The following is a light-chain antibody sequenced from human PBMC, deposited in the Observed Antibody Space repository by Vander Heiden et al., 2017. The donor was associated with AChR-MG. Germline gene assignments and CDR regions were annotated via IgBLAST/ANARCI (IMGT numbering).Light chain of an antibody. CDR3: QRDNRFNFA. V-gene: IGKV1-5*01. J-gene: IGKJ3*01. CDR2: DAS. Sequence: DIRMTQSPGTLSASVGDRVTITCRASQTLSGWLAWYQQKPGKAPTPLIYDASNLKRRVPSRFSGSGSGTEYTLTISSLQPDDFATYYCQRDNRFNFAFGPGTKVDMK. CDR1: QTLSGW.